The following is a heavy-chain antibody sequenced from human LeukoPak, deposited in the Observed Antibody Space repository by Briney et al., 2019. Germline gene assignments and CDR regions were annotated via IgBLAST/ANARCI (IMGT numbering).Heavy chain of an antibody. D-gene: IGHD4-17*01. J-gene: IGHJ4*02. CDR1: GGSFSGYY. V-gene: IGHV4-34*01. CDR3: ARGMRGDYAFDY. CDR2: INHSGST. Sequence: PSETLSLTCAVYGGSFSGYYWSLIRQPPGKGLEWIWEINHSGSTNYNPSLKSRVTISVDTSKNQFSLKLSSVTAADTAVYYCARGMRGDYAFDYWGQGTLVTVSS.